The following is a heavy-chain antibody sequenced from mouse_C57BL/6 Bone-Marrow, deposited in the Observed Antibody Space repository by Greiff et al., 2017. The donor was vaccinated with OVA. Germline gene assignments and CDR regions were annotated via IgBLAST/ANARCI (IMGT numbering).Heavy chain of an antibody. V-gene: IGHV1-67*01. CDR3: ARDVRSTTVVATDD. Sequence: QVQLQQPGPELVRPGVSVKLSCKGSGYTFTDYAMHWVKQSPAKSLEWIGVISTYYGDASYNQKFKDKATMTVDKSSSTAYMELARLTSEDSAVYYCARDVRSTTVVATDDWGQGTSLTASS. CDR2: ISTYYGDA. CDR1: GYTFTDYA. J-gene: IGHJ2*03. D-gene: IGHD1-1*01.